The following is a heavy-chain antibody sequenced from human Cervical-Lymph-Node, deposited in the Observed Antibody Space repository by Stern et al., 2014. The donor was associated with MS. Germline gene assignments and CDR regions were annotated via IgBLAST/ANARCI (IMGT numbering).Heavy chain of an antibody. CDR3: TRDLVGYDAFDI. V-gene: IGHV1-2*06. D-gene: IGHD5-12*01. J-gene: IGHJ3*02. CDR2: MNPDSGGT. Sequence: QMQLVQSGAEVKKPGASVKVSCKASGYTFTDYYIHWVRQAPGQGLEWMGRMNPDSGGTSYAQKFQGRVTMTRDTSITTAYMELSRLGSDDTAVYYCTRDLVGYDAFDIWGQGTMVTVSS. CDR1: GYTFTDYY.